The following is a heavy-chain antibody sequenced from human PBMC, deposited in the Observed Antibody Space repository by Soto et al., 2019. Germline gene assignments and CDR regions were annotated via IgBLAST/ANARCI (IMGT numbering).Heavy chain of an antibody. Sequence: PGGSLRLSCAASGFTFSDSYMSWIRQAPGKGLEWISYITFSGNTEYYADSLKGRFTISRNNAKNSLYLQMNRLRAEDTAVYYCARVSWREKYGMDVWGQGTTVTVSS. CDR3: ARVSWREKYGMDV. CDR1: GFTFSDSY. J-gene: IGHJ6*02. V-gene: IGHV3-11*01. CDR2: ITFSGNTE.